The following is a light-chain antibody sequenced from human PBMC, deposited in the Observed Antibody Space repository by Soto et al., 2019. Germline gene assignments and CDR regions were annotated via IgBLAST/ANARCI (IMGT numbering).Light chain of an antibody. Sequence: EIELTQSPGTLSLSPGERATLSCSASQSVRNNYLAWYQQRPGQAPRLLIYAASSRATGIPDRFSGSGSGTDFTLTISRLEPEDFAVYYCQQYGTSPRTFGQGTKVDI. J-gene: IGKJ1*01. V-gene: IGKV3-20*01. CDR3: QQYGTSPRT. CDR2: AAS. CDR1: QSVRNNY.